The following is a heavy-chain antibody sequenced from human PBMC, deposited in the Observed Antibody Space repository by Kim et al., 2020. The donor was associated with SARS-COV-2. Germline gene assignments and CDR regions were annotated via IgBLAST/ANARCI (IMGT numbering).Heavy chain of an antibody. J-gene: IGHJ4*01. Sequence: SETLSLTCTVSGGSISSYYWSWIRQPPGKGLEWIGYIYYSGSTNYNPSLKSRVTISVDTSKNQFSLKLSSVTAADTAVYYCVRSGSYYNFPRYYFDYWG. V-gene: IGHV4-59*13. CDR1: GGSISSYY. CDR3: VRSGSYYNFPRYYFDY. D-gene: IGHD3-10*01. CDR2: IYYSGST.